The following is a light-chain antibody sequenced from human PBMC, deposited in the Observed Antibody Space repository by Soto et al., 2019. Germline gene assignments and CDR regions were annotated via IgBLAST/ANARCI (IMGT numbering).Light chain of an antibody. V-gene: IGKV1-27*01. CDR2: AAS. Sequence: DIEMTQSTSSLSASLGDTVTISCRASQGIGNFLAWYQQKPGDVPKLLIYAASTVQSGGPSRFSGSGSGTDFTLTISSLQPEDVATYFCHRYNSVPLTFGGGTKVDI. CDR3: HRYNSVPLT. J-gene: IGKJ4*01. CDR1: QGIGNF.